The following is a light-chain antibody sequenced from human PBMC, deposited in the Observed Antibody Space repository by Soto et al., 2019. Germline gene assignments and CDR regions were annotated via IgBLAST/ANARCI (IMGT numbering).Light chain of an antibody. J-gene: IGKJ4*01. CDR1: QSVSSY. V-gene: IGKV3-11*01. CDR3: QQRSNGPT. CDR2: DAS. Sequence: EIVLTQSPATLSLSPGERATLSCRASQSVSSYLAWYQQKPGQAPRLLIYDASNRATGIPARFSGSGSGTAVTPTISSLEPEDFAVYYCQQRSNGPTFGGGTKVEIK.